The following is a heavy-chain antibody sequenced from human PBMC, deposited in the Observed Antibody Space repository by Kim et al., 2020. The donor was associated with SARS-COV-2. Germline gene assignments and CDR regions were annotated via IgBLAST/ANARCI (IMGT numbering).Heavy chain of an antibody. CDR3: ARSLCNGSGRRPSAVDY. D-gene: IGHD3-10*01. CDR1: GFSLSTSGMC. CDR2: IDWDDDK. Sequence: SGPTLVNPTQTLTLTCTFSGFSLSTSGMCVSWIRQPPGKALEWLALIDWDDDKYYSTSLKTRLTISKDTSKNQVVLTMTNMDPVDTATYYCARSLCNGSGRRPSAVDYWGQGTLVTVSS. J-gene: IGHJ4*02. V-gene: IGHV2-70*01.